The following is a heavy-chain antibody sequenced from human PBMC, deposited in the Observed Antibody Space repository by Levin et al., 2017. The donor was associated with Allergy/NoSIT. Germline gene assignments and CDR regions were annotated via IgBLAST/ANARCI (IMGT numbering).Heavy chain of an antibody. CDR2: ISSSSSTI. CDR1: GFTFSTYS. Sequence: PGESLKISCAASGFTFSTYSMNWVRQAPGKGLEWVSYISSSSSTIYYADSVKGRFTISRDNAKNSLYLQMNSLRDEDTAVYYCARELTGPRPCWGQGTLVTVSS. D-gene: IGHD1-20*01. CDR3: ARELTGPRPC. J-gene: IGHJ4*02. V-gene: IGHV3-48*02.